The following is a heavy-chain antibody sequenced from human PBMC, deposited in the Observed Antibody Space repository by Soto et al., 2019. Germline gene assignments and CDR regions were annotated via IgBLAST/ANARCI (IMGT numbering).Heavy chain of an antibody. CDR2: IYYSGST. CDR3: ARATRGATRIAVAGLLDY. CDR1: GGSVSSGSYY. Sequence: SETLSLTCTVSGGSVSSGSYYWSWIRQPPGKGLEWIGYIYYSGSTNYNPSLKSRVTISVDTSKNQFSLKLSSVTAADTAVYYCARATRGATRIAVAGLLDYWGQGTLVTVSS. J-gene: IGHJ4*02. V-gene: IGHV4-61*01. D-gene: IGHD6-19*01.